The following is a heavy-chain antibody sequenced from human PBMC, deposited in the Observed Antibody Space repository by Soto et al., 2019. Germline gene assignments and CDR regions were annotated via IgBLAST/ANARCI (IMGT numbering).Heavy chain of an antibody. V-gene: IGHV4-34*01. Sequence: PSETLSLTCAVYGGSFSGYYWSWIRQPPGKGLEWIGEINHSGSTNYNPSLKSRVTISVDTSKNQFSLKLSSVTAADTAVYYCARGRFWYSSSSFLYFDYWGQGTLVTVSS. CDR2: INHSGST. J-gene: IGHJ4*02. CDR3: ARGRFWYSSSSFLYFDY. CDR1: GGSFSGYY. D-gene: IGHD6-6*01.